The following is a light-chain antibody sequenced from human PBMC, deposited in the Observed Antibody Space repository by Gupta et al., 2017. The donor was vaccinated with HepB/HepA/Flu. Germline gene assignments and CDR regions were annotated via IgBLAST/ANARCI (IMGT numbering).Light chain of an antibody. J-gene: IGLJ2*01. V-gene: IGLV3-1*01. Sequence: SYEVTQPPSVSVSPGQTASITCSGDKLGDKFTCWYQQKPGQSPVLVIYQDYKRPSGIPERFSGSNSGNTATMTISGTQTTDEADYYCQKWDTNTAIFGGGTKLTVL. CDR2: QDY. CDR3: QKWDTNTAI. CDR1: KLGDKF.